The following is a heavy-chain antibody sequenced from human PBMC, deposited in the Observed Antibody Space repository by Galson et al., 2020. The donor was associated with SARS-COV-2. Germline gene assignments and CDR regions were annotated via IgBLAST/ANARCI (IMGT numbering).Heavy chain of an antibody. J-gene: IGHJ5*02. V-gene: IGHV4-4*02. CDR1: GDSISSNYW. CDR3: VRSDTLQRFLPIDL. CDR2: IYHRGNS. Sequence: SETLSLTCAVSGDSISSNYWWNWVRQPPGKGLEWIGKIYHRGNSIHNPSLESRITISIDKSRNQFSLKLNSVTAADTAVYYCVRSDTLQRFLPIDLWGQGTLVTVSS.